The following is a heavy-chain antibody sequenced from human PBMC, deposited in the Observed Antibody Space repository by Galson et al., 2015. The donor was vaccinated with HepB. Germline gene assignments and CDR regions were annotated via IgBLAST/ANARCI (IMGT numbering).Heavy chain of an antibody. Sequence: LRLSCAVSGFTFSSFSMNWVRQAPGKGLEWVSSISGSGNYVHYADSVKGRFTISRDNARNSLFLQMSSLSAEDTAVYYCARDTLMRKAGNTFDIGCQGTMVTVSS. V-gene: IGHV3-21*01. J-gene: IGHJ3*02. CDR2: ISGSGNYV. CDR3: ARDTLMRKAGNTFDI. CDR1: GFTFSSFS.